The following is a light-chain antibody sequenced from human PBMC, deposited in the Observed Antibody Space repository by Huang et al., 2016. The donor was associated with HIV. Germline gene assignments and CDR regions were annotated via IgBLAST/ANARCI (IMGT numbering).Light chain of an antibody. CDR1: QNVRSN. Sequence: CRASQNVRSNLAWYQQTPGQAPRLLIYDTSTRASGVPASFSGSGSGTEFTLTISGLQSEDFAVYYCQQYDNWPPGLTFGGGTKVEI. V-gene: IGKV3D-15*01. J-gene: IGKJ4*01. CDR3: QQYDNWPPGLT. CDR2: DTS.